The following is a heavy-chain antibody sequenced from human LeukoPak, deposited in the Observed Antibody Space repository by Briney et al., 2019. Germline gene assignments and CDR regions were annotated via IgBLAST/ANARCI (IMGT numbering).Heavy chain of an antibody. Sequence: SETLSLTCTVSGDSIRSYYWSWIRQPPGKGLEWIGYIYYRGRTNYNPSLKSRVTFSVDTSKNPFSLKLNSVPAADTAVYYCARGGDYGDLRYFDYWGQGTLVTVSS. CDR1: GDSIRSYY. J-gene: IGHJ4*02. V-gene: IGHV4-59*01. CDR3: ARGGDYGDLRYFDY. CDR2: IYYRGRT. D-gene: IGHD4-17*01.